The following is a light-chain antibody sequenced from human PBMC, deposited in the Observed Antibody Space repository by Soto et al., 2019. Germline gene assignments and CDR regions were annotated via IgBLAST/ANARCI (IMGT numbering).Light chain of an antibody. J-gene: IGLJ1*01. V-gene: IGLV2-14*03. CDR2: DVR. CDR3: SSDTSSSTLV. CDR1: SSDVGYYNY. Sequence: QSALTQPASVSGSPGQSITISCTGTSSDVGYYNYFSWYQQHPGKAPKLMIYDVRYRPSGVSDRFSGSKSGNTASLTLSGLQAEDAADYYCSSDTSSSTLVFGTGTKVTVL.